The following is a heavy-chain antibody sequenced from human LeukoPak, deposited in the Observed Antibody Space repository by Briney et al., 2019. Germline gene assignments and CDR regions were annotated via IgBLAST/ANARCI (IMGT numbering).Heavy chain of an antibody. J-gene: IGHJ4*02. CDR1: GFSLSTSGVG. V-gene: IGHV2-5*02. CDR2: IYWDDDK. D-gene: IGHD3-10*01. Sequence: KVSGPTLVNPTQTLTLTCTFSGFSLSTSGVGVGWIRQTTGKALEWLALIYWDDDKRYSPSLESRLTLTKDTCKNQVVLKMTNMDPVDTATYYCAGGSGRTFDYWGQGTLVTVSS. CDR3: AGGSGRTFDY.